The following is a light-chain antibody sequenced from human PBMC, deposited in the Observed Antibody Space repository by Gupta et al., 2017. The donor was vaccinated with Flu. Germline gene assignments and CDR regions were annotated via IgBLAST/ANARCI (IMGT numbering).Light chain of an antibody. J-gene: IGKJ3*01. Sequence: PGTLSLSPGERATLSCRASQSVSSSYLAWYQQKPGQAPRLLIYGASSRATGIADRFSGSGSGTDFTLTISRLEPEDFAVYYCQQYGSAPVFGPGTTVEIK. CDR1: QSVSSSY. CDR3: QQYGSAPV. V-gene: IGKV3-20*01. CDR2: GAS.